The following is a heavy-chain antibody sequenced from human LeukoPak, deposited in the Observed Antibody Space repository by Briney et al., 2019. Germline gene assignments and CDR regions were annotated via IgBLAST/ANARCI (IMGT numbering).Heavy chain of an antibody. CDR3: ATANLYCSSTGCYGGWFDP. CDR1: GGSISSSSYY. CDR2: IYYSGST. Sequence: SETLSLTCTVSGGSISSSSYYWGWIRQPPGKGLEWIGSIYYSGSTYYNPSLKSRVTISVDTSKNQFSLKLSSVTAADTAVYYCATANLYCSSTGCYGGWFDPWGQGTLVTVSS. V-gene: IGHV4-39*01. J-gene: IGHJ5*02. D-gene: IGHD2-2*01.